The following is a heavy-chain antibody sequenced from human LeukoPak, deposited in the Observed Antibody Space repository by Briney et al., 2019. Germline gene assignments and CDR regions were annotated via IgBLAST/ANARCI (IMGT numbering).Heavy chain of an antibody. D-gene: IGHD1-1*01. J-gene: IGHJ6*03. CDR2: IIPIFGTA. V-gene: IGHV1-69*06. CDR1: GYTFTGYY. Sequence: SVKVSCKASGYTFTGYYMHWVRQAPGQGLEWMGGIIPIFGTANYAQKFQGRVTITADKSTSTAYMELSSLRSEDTAVYYCARTTNNSHYYYYYYMDVWGKGTTVTVSS. CDR3: ARTTNNSHYYYYYYMDV.